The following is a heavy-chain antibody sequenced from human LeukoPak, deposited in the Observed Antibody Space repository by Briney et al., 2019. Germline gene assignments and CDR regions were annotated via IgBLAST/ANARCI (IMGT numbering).Heavy chain of an antibody. J-gene: IGHJ6*02. CDR1: RYTFTSTG. CDR3: ARDDPYSSSSLSYYYYGMDV. Sequence: ASVKVSSMASRYTFTSTGSNCVSPNPGQGLECMSWIIAFNGNTNYAQTPQSRDTLTPDTSPSTAYMELRSLRSDHTAVYYCARDDPYSSSSLSYYYYGMDVWAQGTTVTVSS. CDR2: IIAFNGNT. D-gene: IGHD6-6*01. V-gene: IGHV1-18*01.